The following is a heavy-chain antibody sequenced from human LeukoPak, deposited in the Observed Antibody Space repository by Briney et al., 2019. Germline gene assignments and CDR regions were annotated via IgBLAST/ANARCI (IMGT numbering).Heavy chain of an antibody. D-gene: IGHD5-12*01. Sequence: SETLSLTCNVSGGSISSGSYYWSWIRQPAGKGLEWIGRIHTSGCTTYNPSLKSRVAISVDTSKNQFSLKLTSVTAAVTAVYYCARGGGYSGYAFDYWGQGTLVTVSS. CDR2: IHTSGCT. J-gene: IGHJ4*02. CDR1: GGSISSGSYY. V-gene: IGHV4-61*02. CDR3: ARGGGYSGYAFDY.